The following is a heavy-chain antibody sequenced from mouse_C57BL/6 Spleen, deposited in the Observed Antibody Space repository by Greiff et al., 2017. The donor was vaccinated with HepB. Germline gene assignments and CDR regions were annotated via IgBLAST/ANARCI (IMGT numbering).Heavy chain of an antibody. V-gene: IGHV1-81*01. CDR3: ARSYYSNYVKAMDY. CDR2: IYPRSGNT. CDR1: GYTFTSYG. J-gene: IGHJ4*01. Sequence: QVHVKQSGAELARPGASVKLSCKASGYTFTSYGISWVKQRTGQGLEWIGEIYPRSGNTYYNEKFKGKATLTADKSSSTAYMELRSLTSEDSAVYFCARSYYSNYVKAMDYWGQGTSVTVSS. D-gene: IGHD2-5*01.